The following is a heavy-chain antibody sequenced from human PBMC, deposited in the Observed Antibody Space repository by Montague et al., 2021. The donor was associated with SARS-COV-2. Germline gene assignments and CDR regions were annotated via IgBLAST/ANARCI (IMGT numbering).Heavy chain of an antibody. J-gene: IGHJ3*02. Sequence: SLRLSCAASGFTFSSYAMHWVRQAPGKGLEWVAVISYDGSNKYYADSVKGRFTISRDNFKNTLYLQMNSLRAEDTAVYYCARGGDIVVVNDAFDIWGQGTMVTVSS. CDR3: ARGGDIVVVNDAFDI. CDR2: ISYDGSNK. D-gene: IGHD2-2*01. CDR1: GFTFSSYA. V-gene: IGHV3-30-3*01.